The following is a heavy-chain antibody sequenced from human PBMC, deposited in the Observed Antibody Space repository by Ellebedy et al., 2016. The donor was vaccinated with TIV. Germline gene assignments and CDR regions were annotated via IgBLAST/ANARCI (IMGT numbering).Heavy chain of an antibody. V-gene: IGHV4-59*01. CDR3: ASGNYGDYPGAFDI. CDR2: IYYSGST. CDR1: GGSISSYY. Sequence: SETLSLXXTVSGGSISSYYWSWIRQPPGKGLEWIGYIYYSGSTNYNPSLKSRVTISVDTSKNQFSLKLSSVTAADTAVYYCASGNYGDYPGAFDIWGQGTMVTVSS. D-gene: IGHD4-17*01. J-gene: IGHJ3*02.